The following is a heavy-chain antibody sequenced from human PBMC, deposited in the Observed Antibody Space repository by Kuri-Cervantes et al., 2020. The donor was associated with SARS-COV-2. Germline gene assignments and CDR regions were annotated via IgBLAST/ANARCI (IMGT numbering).Heavy chain of an antibody. D-gene: IGHD3-22*01. Sequence: ASVKVSCKSSGLTFVNYAMHWVRQAPGQRLEWMGWINAGNGDTKISQKFQGRVTITRDIFADTAYMDLSSLRSEDTAVYYCARSTPFRRLVVTSQGGAFDIWGQGTMVTVSS. V-gene: IGHV1-3*01. CDR1: GLTFVNYA. CDR2: INAGNGDT. J-gene: IGHJ3*02. CDR3: ARSTPFRRLVVTSQGGAFDI.